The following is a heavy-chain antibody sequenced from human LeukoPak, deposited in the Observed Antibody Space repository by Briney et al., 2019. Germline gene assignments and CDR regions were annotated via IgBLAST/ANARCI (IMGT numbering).Heavy chain of an antibody. V-gene: IGHV1-2*02. CDR1: GYTFTGFY. CDR2: LNPNSGST. CDR3: ARAYRSVAATGCDY. Sequence: ASVRVCYKASGYTFTGFYVHWVRQAPGQGLEWMGWLNPNSGSTNFAQKFQGRVTMTRDTSISTAYMELSRLRSDDTAVYYWARAYRSVAATGCDYWGQGTLVTVSS. D-gene: IGHD6-13*01. J-gene: IGHJ4*02.